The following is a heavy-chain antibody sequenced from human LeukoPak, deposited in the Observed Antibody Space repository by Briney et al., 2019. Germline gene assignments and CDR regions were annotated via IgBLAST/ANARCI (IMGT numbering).Heavy chain of an antibody. D-gene: IGHD4-17*01. Sequence: SETLSLTCTVSGGYISSSSYYWGWIRQPPGKVLEWIGEIYRSGITNYNPSLKSRVTISVDKSKNQFSLKLNSVTAADTAVYYCARGASTVTGYFDYWGQGTLVTVSS. J-gene: IGHJ4*02. CDR3: ARGASTVTGYFDY. V-gene: IGHV4-61*05. CDR2: IYRSGIT. CDR1: GGYISSSSYY.